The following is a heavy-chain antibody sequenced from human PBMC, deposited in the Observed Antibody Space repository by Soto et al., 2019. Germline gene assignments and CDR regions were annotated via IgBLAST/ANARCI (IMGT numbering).Heavy chain of an antibody. J-gene: IGHJ4*02. CDR2: ISRDGGTK. V-gene: IGHV3-30*03. CDR3: TGEVASGY. Sequence: QVQLVESGGGVVQPGRSLRLSCAGSGFTVSTYGIHWVRQAPGKGLEWVAVISRDGGTKYYADSVKGRFTISRDNSRNTLFLEMNSLRGDDMAVYYCTGEVASGYWGQGTLVTV. CDR1: GFTVSTYG. D-gene: IGHD2-8*02.